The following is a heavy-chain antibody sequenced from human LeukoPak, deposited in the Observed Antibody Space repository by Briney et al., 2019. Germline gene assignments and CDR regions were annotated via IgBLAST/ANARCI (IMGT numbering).Heavy chain of an antibody. CDR1: GGSISSSSYY. V-gene: IGHV4-39*07. CDR2: IYYSGST. Sequence: SETLSLTCTVSGGSISSSSYYWGWIRQPPGKGLEWIGSIYYSGSTYYNPSLKSRVTISVDTSKNQFSLKLSSVTAADTAVYYCARGVGYFDRYRELCYYMDVWGKGTTVTVSS. CDR3: ARGVGYFDRYRELCYYMDV. J-gene: IGHJ6*03. D-gene: IGHD3-9*01.